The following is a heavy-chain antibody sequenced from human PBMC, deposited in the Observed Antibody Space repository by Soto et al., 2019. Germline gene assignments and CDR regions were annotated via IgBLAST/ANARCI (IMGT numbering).Heavy chain of an antibody. CDR2: IFPVDSET. CDR3: AIRGYTYGYYFSY. J-gene: IGHJ4*02. Sequence: PGESLKISCKGSGYTFTSYWIGWVRQMPGKGLEWMGIIFPVDSETTYSPSFQGQVTISADKSITTAYLQWSSLKASDTAMYYCAIRGYTYGYYFSYWGQGTLVTVS. V-gene: IGHV5-51*01. D-gene: IGHD5-18*01. CDR1: GYTFTSYW.